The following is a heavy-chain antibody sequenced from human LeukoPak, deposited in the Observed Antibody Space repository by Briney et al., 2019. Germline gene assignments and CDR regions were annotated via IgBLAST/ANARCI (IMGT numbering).Heavy chain of an antibody. CDR2: IHHSGSA. D-gene: IGHD2-8*01. Sequence: SVTLTLTCAVHVDPFTGYYWSWLRQSPERALEWLGEIHHSGSANYNPSLKGPVTFSVDESRNELSLQVDTVTAADTAVYFCARARLGRCTNGICRYFDYWGQGSVVTVSS. J-gene: IGHJ4*02. V-gene: IGHV4-34*01. CDR3: ARARLGRCTNGICRYFDY. CDR1: VDPFTGYY.